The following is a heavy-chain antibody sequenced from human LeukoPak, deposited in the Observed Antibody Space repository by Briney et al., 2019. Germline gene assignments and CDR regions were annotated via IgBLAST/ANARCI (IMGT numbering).Heavy chain of an antibody. Sequence: SETLSLTCAVFGYSISSDYCWGWIRQSPGKGLEWIGSIHHSGSTHYNPSLKSRVTISRHTSNNQFSLRLNSVTAADTGVYFCAVTINYDFWSGYAFDYWGRGTLVTVSS. CDR2: IHHSGST. CDR3: AVTINYDFWSGYAFDY. J-gene: IGHJ4*02. D-gene: IGHD3-3*01. V-gene: IGHV4-38-2*01. CDR1: GYSISSDYC.